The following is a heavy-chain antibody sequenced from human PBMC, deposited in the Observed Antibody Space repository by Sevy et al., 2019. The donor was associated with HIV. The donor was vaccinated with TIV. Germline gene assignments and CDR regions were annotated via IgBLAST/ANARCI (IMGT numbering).Heavy chain of an antibody. CDR3: AGGLWFGDGEAYGMDV. CDR2: MNPNSGNT. V-gene: IGHV1-8*02. D-gene: IGHD3-10*01. Sequence: ASVKVSCKASGYTFTNYDINWVRQATGQGLEWMGWMNPNSGNTGYAHKFQGRVTITRNTSITTAYMALSSLTSEDTAVYYCAGGLWFGDGEAYGMDVWGQGTTVTVSS. CDR1: GYTFTNYD. J-gene: IGHJ6*02.